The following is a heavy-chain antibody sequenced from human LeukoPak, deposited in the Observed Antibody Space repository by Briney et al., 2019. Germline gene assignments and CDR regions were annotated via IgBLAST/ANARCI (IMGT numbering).Heavy chain of an antibody. Sequence: SETLSLTCAVYGGSFSGYYWSWIRQPPGKGLEWIGEINHSGSTNYNPSLKSRVTISADTSKNQFSLKLSSVTAADTAVYYCAREDSSSWYLHHNWFDPWGQGTLVTVSS. J-gene: IGHJ5*02. D-gene: IGHD6-13*01. CDR1: GGSFSGYY. V-gene: IGHV4-34*01. CDR3: AREDSSSWYLHHNWFDP. CDR2: INHSGST.